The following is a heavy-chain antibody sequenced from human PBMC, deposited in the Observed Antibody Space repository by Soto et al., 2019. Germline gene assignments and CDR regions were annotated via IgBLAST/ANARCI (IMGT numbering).Heavy chain of an antibody. Sequence: EVQLVESGGGLVQPGGSLRLSCVASGFTFSSYWMSWVRQAPGKGLEWVANINEDGSEEYYVDSVKGRFTISRDNAKNSLYLHINRLTAADPSVYYCARAAARGTVDYWGQGKLVTGSS. CDR2: INEDGSEE. CDR3: ARAAARGTVDY. CDR1: GFTFSSYW. V-gene: IGHV3-7*01. D-gene: IGHD1-1*01. J-gene: IGHJ4*02.